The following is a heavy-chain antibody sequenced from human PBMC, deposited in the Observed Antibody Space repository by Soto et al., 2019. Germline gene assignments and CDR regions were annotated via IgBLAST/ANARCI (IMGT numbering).Heavy chain of an antibody. D-gene: IGHD3-9*01. CDR1: GFTFSNYG. CDR3: ARPAERPLDYYFDY. J-gene: IGHJ4*02. Sequence: QVQLVQSGAEVKKPGASVKVSCTASGFTFSNYGITWVRQAPGQGLEWMGWISAYNGDTNYAQKLQGRVTMTTDTSTSTGYIERRSLSSAATAVYYCARPAERPLDYYFDYWGQGTLVIVSS. CDR2: ISAYNGDT. V-gene: IGHV1-18*01.